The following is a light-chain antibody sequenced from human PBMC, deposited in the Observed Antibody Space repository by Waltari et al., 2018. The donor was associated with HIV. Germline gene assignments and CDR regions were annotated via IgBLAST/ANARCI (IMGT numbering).Light chain of an antibody. CDR2: EVS. V-gene: IGLV2-23*02. J-gene: IGLJ2*01. CDR1: SSDVGGYNL. CDR3: CAYAGSTTYMI. Sequence: QSALTQPATVSGSPGQSITISCTGTSSDVGGYNLVSWYQQHPGKAPKLMIYEVSKRPSGFSNRFSGSKSGNTASLTISGLQAEDEADYYCCAYAGSTTYMIFGGGTKLTVL.